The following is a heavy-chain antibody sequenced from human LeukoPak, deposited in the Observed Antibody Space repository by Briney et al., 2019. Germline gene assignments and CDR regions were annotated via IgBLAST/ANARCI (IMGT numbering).Heavy chain of an antibody. CDR3: VAGRWGSPDEFDY. D-gene: IGHD5-24*01. CDR2: ISWDGADT. CDR1: GLTFEDYT. V-gene: IGHV3-43*01. Sequence: GGSLRLSCAASGLTFEDYTMHWVRQAPGKGLEWISLISWDGADTYYADSVKGRFTISRDNTKNSLYLQMNSLRTEDIALYYCVAGRWGSPDEFDYWGQGTLVIVSS. J-gene: IGHJ4*02.